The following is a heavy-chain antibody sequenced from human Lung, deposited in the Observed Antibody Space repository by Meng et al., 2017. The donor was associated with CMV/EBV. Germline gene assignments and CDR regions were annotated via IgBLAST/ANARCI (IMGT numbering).Heavy chain of an antibody. J-gene: IGHJ4*02. D-gene: IGHD2-21*01. CDR2: INVYSGGT. CDR3: ARVYCGGDCSFAY. Sequence: VSXXVSXKASGYTFTDYYLHWVRQAPGQGLEWMAWINVYSGGTNSAQKFQGRVALTRDTSIRTAYMELSSLRSDDTAVYYCARVYCGGDCSFAYWGQGMLVTVSS. V-gene: IGHV1-2*02. CDR1: GYTFTDYY.